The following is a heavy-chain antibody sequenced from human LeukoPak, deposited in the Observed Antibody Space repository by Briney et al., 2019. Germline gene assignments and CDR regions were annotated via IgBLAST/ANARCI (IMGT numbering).Heavy chain of an antibody. CDR3: ARIPGHDSSGYRTN. J-gene: IGHJ4*02. CDR1: GFTFSSYG. V-gene: IGHV3-30*03. D-gene: IGHD3-22*01. Sequence: GGSLRLSCAASGFTFSSYGMHWVRQPPGKGLEWVAVISYDGSNKFYADSVKGRFTISRDNSKNSLYLQMNSLRAEDTAVYYCARIPGHDSSGYRTNWGQGTLVTVSS. CDR2: ISYDGSNK.